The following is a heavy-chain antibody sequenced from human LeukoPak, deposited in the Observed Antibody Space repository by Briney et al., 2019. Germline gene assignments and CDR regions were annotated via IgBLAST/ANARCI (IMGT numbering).Heavy chain of an antibody. V-gene: IGHV4-39*01. D-gene: IGHD6-6*01. CDR2: IYYSGST. CDR1: GGSISSSSYY. J-gene: IGHJ5*02. CDR3: ARPMTSHSSSSGGYWFDP. Sequence: PSETLSLTCTVSGGSISSSSYYWGWIRQPPGKGLEWIGSIYYSGSTYYNPSLKSRVTISVDTSKNQFSLKLSSVTAADTAVYYCARPMTSHSSSSGGYWFDPWGQGTLVTVSS.